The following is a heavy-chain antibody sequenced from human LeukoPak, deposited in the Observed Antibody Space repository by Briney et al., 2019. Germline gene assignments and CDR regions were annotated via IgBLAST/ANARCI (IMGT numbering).Heavy chain of an antibody. CDR1: GFTFSSYS. D-gene: IGHD5-18*01. CDR3: ARKTMSGYSLELDY. CDR2: ISSTSSYI. J-gene: IGHJ4*02. Sequence: GGSLRLSCAASGFTFSSYSMNWVRQAPGKGLEWVSFISSTSSYIYYADSVKGRFTISRDNAKNSLYLQMNSLRAEDTAVYYCARKTMSGYSLELDYWGQGTLVTVSS. V-gene: IGHV3-21*01.